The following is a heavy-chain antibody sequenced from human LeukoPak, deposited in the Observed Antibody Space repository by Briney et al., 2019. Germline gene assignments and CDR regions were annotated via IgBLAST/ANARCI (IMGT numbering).Heavy chain of an antibody. J-gene: IGHJ4*02. D-gene: IGHD3-22*01. Sequence: ASVKVSCKASGYTFTSYGISWVRQAPGQGLEWMGWISAYNGNTNYAQKLQGRVTMTTDTSTSTAYMELRSLRSDDTAVYYCARDTYNLRAMMGGFDYWGQGTLVTVSS. V-gene: IGHV1-18*01. CDR3: ARDTYNLRAMMGGFDY. CDR2: ISAYNGNT. CDR1: GYTFTSYG.